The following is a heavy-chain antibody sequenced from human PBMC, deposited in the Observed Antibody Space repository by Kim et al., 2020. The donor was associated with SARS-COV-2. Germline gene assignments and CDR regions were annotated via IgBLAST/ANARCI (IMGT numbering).Heavy chain of an antibody. J-gene: IGHJ3*02. CDR2: ISAYNGNT. Sequence: ASVKVSCKASGYTFTSYGISWVRQAPGQGLEWMGWISAYNGNTNYAQKLQGRVTMTTDTSTSTAYMELRSLRSDDTAVYYCARWSDIVGATNAFDIWGQGTMVTVSS. CDR1: GYTFTSYG. CDR3: ARWSDIVGATNAFDI. V-gene: IGHV1-18*01. D-gene: IGHD1-26*01.